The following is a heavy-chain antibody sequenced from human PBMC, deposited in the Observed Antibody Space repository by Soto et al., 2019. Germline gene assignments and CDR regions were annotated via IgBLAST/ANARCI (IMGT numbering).Heavy chain of an antibody. CDR1: GFTFSSYW. Sequence: EVQLVESGGGLVQPGGSLRLSCAASGFTFSSYWMSWVRQAPGKGLEWVANIKQDGSEKYYVDSVKGRFTISRDNAKNSLYLQMNSLRAEDTAVYYCARVMIVVAITTGYFDYWGQGTLVTVSS. V-gene: IGHV3-7*03. CDR3: ARVMIVVAITTGYFDY. CDR2: IKQDGSEK. J-gene: IGHJ4*02. D-gene: IGHD3-22*01.